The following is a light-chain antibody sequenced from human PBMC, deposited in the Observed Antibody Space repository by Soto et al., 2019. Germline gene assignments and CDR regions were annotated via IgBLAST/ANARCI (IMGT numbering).Light chain of an antibody. V-gene: IGKV3-15*01. Sequence: EIVMTQSPATLSVSPGERATLSRRASQSLSINLAWHQQKPGQAPRLLIYSASTRATGIPSRFSGSGSGAEFTLTISSLQSEDFAVYYCQQYNNWPVFGQGTKVDIK. CDR3: QQYNNWPV. CDR2: SAS. J-gene: IGKJ1*01. CDR1: QSLSIN.